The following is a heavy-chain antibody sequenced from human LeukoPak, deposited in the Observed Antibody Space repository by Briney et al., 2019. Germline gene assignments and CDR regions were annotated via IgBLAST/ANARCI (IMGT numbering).Heavy chain of an antibody. CDR1: GGSISSGGYY. D-gene: IGHD3-22*01. CDR3: AVGHYYDSSGYYPY. Sequence: SETLSLTCTVSGGSISSGGYYWSWIRQHPGKGLEWIGYIYYSGSTYYNPPPKSRVTISVDTSKNQFSLKLSSVTAADTAVYYCAVGHYYDSSGYYPYWGQGTLVTVSS. V-gene: IGHV4-31*03. J-gene: IGHJ4*02. CDR2: IYYSGST.